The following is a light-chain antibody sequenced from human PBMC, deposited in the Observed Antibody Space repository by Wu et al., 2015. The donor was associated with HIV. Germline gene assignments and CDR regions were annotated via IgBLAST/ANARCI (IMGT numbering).Light chain of an antibody. CDR3: QQYNNWPPLT. V-gene: IGKV3-15*01. Sequence: EIVMMQYPATLSVSPGERATLSCRASQSVSSNLAWYQHKPGQAPRLLIYGASTRATGIPARFSGSGSGTEFTLTINSLQSEDFAVYYCQQYNNWPPLTFGGRDQGWR. J-gene: IGKJ4*01. CDR1: QSVSSN. CDR2: GAS.